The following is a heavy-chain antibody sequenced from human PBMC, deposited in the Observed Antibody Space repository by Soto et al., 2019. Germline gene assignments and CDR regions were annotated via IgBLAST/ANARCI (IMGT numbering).Heavy chain of an antibody. D-gene: IGHD1-26*01. Sequence: GGSLRLSCAASGFTFSSYGMHWVRQAPGKGLEWVAVISYDGSNKYYADSVKGRFTISRDNSKNTLYLQMNSLRAEDTAVYYCAKDSGSFYFDYWGQGTLVTVSS. J-gene: IGHJ4*02. CDR3: AKDSGSFYFDY. CDR1: GFTFSSYG. CDR2: ISYDGSNK. V-gene: IGHV3-30*18.